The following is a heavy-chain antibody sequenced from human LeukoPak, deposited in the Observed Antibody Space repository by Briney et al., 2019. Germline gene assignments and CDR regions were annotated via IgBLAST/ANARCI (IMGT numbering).Heavy chain of an antibody. J-gene: IGHJ4*02. Sequence: SVKPSCKASGGTFSSYAISWVRQAPGQGLEWMGGIIPIFGTANYAQKFQGRVTITTDESTSTAYMELSSLRSEDTAVYYCARRGSSISCYGCFDYWGQGTLVTVSS. CDR3: ARRGSSISCYGCFDY. V-gene: IGHV1-69*05. CDR2: IIPIFGTA. CDR1: GGTFSSYA. D-gene: IGHD2-2*01.